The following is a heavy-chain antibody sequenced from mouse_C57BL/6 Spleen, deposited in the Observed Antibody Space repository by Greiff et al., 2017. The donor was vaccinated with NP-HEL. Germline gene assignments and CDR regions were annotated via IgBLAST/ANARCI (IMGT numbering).Heavy chain of an antibody. CDR3: ARYDYGGAFAY. V-gene: IGHV1-64*01. CDR2: IHPNSGST. CDR1: GYTFTSYW. J-gene: IGHJ3*01. Sequence: VQLQQPGAELVKPGASVKLSCKASGYTFTSYWMHWVKQRPGQGLEWIGMIHPNSGSTNYNEKFKSKATLTVDKSSSTAYMQLSSLTSEDSAVYYCARYDYGGAFAYWGQGTLVTVSA. D-gene: IGHD2-4*01.